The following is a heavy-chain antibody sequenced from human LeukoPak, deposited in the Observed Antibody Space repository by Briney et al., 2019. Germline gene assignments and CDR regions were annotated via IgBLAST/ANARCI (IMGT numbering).Heavy chain of an antibody. CDR2: IYYSGST. Sequence: SETLSLTCTVSGGSISSYYWSWIRQPPGKGLEWIGYIYYSGSTNYNPSLKSRVTISVDTSKNQFSLKLSSVTAADTAVYYCARGDYDFWSGYPRYNWFDPWGQGTLVTVSS. D-gene: IGHD3-3*01. J-gene: IGHJ5*02. CDR1: GGSISSYY. CDR3: ARGDYDFWSGYPRYNWFDP. V-gene: IGHV4-59*01.